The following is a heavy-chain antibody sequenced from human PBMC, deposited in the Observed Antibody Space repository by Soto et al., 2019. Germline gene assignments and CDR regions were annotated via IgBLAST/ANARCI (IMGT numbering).Heavy chain of an antibody. CDR3: AKDTWNGDGYYYYGMDV. CDR2: ISYDGSNK. Sequence: QVQLVESGGGVVQPGRSLRLSCAASGFTFSSYGMHWVRQAPGKGLEWVAVISYDGSNKYYADSVKGRFTISRDNSKNTLYLQMNSLRAEDTAVYYCAKDTWNGDGYYYYGMDVWGQGTTVTVSS. J-gene: IGHJ6*02. D-gene: IGHD1-1*01. V-gene: IGHV3-30*18. CDR1: GFTFSSYG.